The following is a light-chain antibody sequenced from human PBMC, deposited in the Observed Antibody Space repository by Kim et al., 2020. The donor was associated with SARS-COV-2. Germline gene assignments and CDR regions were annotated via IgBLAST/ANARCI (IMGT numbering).Light chain of an antibody. CDR3: QQYRSSLMYT. Sequence: SPGERATLACRASQSVRSNYLAWYQQKPGQAPRLLIYTASNRATGIPDRFSGSGSGTDFTLTISRLEPEDFAVYYCQQYRSSLMYTFGQGTKLEI. CDR1: QSVRSNY. V-gene: IGKV3-20*01. J-gene: IGKJ2*01. CDR2: TAS.